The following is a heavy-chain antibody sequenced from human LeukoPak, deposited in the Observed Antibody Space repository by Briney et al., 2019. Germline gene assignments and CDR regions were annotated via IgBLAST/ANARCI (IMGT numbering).Heavy chain of an antibody. V-gene: IGHV3-21*06. J-gene: IGHJ4*02. CDR2: ISGSRDSI. CDR1: GFTLNVYA. CDR3: ARALVGAAFDT. D-gene: IGHD1-26*01. Sequence: RGSLRLSCTPSGFTLNVYAMHWVRQVAGGGTEWISSISGSRDSIFHADSVKGRLTISRDNAKNPLYLDMNSLRVEDTAVYFCARALVGAAFDTWGQGALVTISS.